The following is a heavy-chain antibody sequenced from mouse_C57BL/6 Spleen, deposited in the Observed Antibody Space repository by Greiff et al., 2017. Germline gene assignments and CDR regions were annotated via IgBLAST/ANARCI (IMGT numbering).Heavy chain of an antibody. CDR2: IDPSDSYT. Sequence: QVQLQQPGAELVMPGASVKLSCKASGYTFTSYWMHWVKQRPGQGLEWLGEIDPSDSYTNYNQKFKGKSTLTVDKSSSTAYMQLSSLTSEDSAVYYCARRIRYYGSSHEGYFDVWGTGTTVTVSS. D-gene: IGHD1-1*01. V-gene: IGHV1-69*01. CDR1: GYTFTSYW. CDR3: ARRIRYYGSSHEGYFDV. J-gene: IGHJ1*03.